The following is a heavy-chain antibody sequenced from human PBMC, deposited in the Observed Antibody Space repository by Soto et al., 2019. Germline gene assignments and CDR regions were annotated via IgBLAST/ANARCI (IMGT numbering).Heavy chain of an antibody. J-gene: IGHJ6*02. CDR2: INPSGGST. Sequence: ASVKVSCKASGYTFTSYYMHWVRQAPGQGLEWMGIINPSGGSTSYAQKFQGRVTMTRDTSTSTVYMELSSLRSEDTAVYYCASNDYGDQPDYYYYGMEVWGQGTTVTASS. V-gene: IGHV1-46*01. CDR3: ASNDYGDQPDYYYYGMEV. CDR1: GYTFTSYY. D-gene: IGHD4-17*01.